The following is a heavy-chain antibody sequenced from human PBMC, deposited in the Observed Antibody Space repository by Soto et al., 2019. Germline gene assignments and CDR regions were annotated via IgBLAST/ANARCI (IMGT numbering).Heavy chain of an antibody. V-gene: IGHV4-59*01. Sequence: SETMSISCTVFYGSIRSYHWSWIRQPPGKGLEWIGYIYYRGSTNYSPSLRSRVTISVDTSKNQFSLKLSSVTAADTAVYYCASENYGMDVWGQGPTFTVS. CDR1: YGSIRSYH. J-gene: IGHJ6*02. CDR2: IYYRGST. CDR3: ASENYGMDV.